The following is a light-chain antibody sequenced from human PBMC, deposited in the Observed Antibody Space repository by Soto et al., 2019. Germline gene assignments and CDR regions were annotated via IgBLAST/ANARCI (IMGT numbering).Light chain of an antibody. CDR3: ASWDDSLSGVV. V-gene: IGLV1-47*01. CDR1: TSNLGSNF. Sequence: QSVLTQPPSASGTPGQMVAISCSGSTSNLGSNFIYWYQQLPGAAPKLLISRNNQRPSGVPDRFSGSKSGTSASLAISGLRSEDEAVYHCASWDDSLSGVVFGGGTKVTVL. J-gene: IGLJ3*02. CDR2: RNN.